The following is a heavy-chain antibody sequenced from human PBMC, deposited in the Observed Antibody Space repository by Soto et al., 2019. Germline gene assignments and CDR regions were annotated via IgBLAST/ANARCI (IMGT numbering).Heavy chain of an antibody. CDR1: GGTFSSYT. V-gene: IGHV1-69*02. Sequence: QVQLVQSGAEVKKPGSSVKVSCKASGGTFSSYTISWVRQAPGQGLEWMGRIIPILGIANYAQKFQGRVTITADKSTSTAYMELSSLRSEDTAVYYCATNDGDYVSYYYGMDVWGQGTTVTVSS. CDR3: ATNDGDYVSYYYGMDV. CDR2: IIPILGIA. D-gene: IGHD4-17*01. J-gene: IGHJ6*02.